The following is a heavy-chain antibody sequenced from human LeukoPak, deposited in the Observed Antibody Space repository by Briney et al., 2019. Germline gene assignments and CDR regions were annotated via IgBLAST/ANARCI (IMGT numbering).Heavy chain of an antibody. J-gene: IGHJ5*02. CDR1: GFTFCSYG. CDR3: AKVSTTRTYYDFWSGPNWFDP. D-gene: IGHD3-3*01. V-gene: IGHV3-30*02. Sequence: PGGSLRLSCAASGFTFCSYGMHWVRQAPGKGLEWVAFIRYDGSNKYYADSVKGRFTISRDNSKNTLYLQMNSLRAEDTAVYYCAKVSTTRTYYDFWSGPNWFDPWGQGTLVTVSS. CDR2: IRYDGSNK.